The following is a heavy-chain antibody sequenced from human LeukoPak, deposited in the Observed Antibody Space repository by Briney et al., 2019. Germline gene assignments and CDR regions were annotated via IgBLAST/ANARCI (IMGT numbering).Heavy chain of an antibody. D-gene: IGHD3-10*01. V-gene: IGHV1-2*02. CDR3: ARCYYYGWSSHWSYVFHI. Sequence: SVKLSCKASGYTFTSYYMHWVRHAPGPGLEWMGWINTNCGGTNYAQKFQGRVTMTRDTSISTAYMELSRLRCDATGVYGCARCYYYGWSSHWSYVFHIGRRKTMLSVSS. CDR1: GYTFTSYY. J-gene: IGHJ3*02. CDR2: INTNCGGT.